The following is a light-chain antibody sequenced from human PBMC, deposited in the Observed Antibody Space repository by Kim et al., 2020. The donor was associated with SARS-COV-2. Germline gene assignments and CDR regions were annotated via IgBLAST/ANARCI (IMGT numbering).Light chain of an antibody. J-gene: IGKJ1*01. CDR2: DAS. CDR3: QRYDGY. Sequence: DIQMTQSPSTLSASVGDRVTITCRASQSFSSWLAWYQQKPGKAPKVLIYDASTLASGVPSRFSGSGSGTEFTLTISSLQPDDFATYFCQRYDGYFGQGTKVDIK. CDR1: QSFSSW. V-gene: IGKV1-5*01.